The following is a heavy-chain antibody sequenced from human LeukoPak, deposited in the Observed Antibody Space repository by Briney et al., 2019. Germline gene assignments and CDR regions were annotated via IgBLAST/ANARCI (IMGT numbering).Heavy chain of an antibody. Sequence: PSETLSLTCSVSGYSISSGFYWGWIRQPPGKGLEWIGSIFHSGRTYYNPSLKSRVTISLDTSKNQFSLKLSSVTAADTTVFYCARGYCRGGTCYSYMDVWGKGTTVTVSS. CDR3: ARGYCRGGTCYSYMDV. CDR1: GYSISSGFY. CDR2: IFHSGRT. D-gene: IGHD2-15*01. J-gene: IGHJ6*03. V-gene: IGHV4-38-2*02.